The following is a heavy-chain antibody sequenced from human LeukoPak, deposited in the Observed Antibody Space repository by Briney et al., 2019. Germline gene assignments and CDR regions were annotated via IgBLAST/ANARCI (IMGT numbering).Heavy chain of an antibody. Sequence: GASVKVSCKASGYTFTSYGISWVRQAPGQGLEWMGWISAYNGNTNYAQKLQGRVTMTTDTSTSTAYMELRSLRSDDTAVYYCARAPDPLIRFLEWSNSGNYYYYMDVWGKGTTVTVSS. CDR3: ARAPDPLIRFLEWSNSGNYYYYMDV. V-gene: IGHV1-18*01. CDR2: ISAYNGNT. CDR1: GYTFTSYG. D-gene: IGHD3-3*01. J-gene: IGHJ6*03.